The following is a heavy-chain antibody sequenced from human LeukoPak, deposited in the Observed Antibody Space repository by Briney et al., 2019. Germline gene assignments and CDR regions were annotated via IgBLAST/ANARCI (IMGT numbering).Heavy chain of an antibody. D-gene: IGHD3-10*01. V-gene: IGHV4-34*01. CDR2: INHSGST. J-gene: IGHJ3*02. CDR3: ARRAQTEGVIMTDAFDI. Sequence: KPSETLSLTCAVYGGSFSGYYWSWIRQPPGKGLEWIGEINHSGSTNYNPSLKSRVTIAVDTSKNQFSLKLSSVTAADTAVYYCARRAQTEGVIMTDAFDIWGQGKMVTVSS. CDR1: GGSFSGYY.